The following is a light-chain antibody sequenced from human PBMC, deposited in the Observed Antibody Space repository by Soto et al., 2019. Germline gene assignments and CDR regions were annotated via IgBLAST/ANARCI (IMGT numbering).Light chain of an antibody. V-gene: IGKV3-20*01. Sequence: EIVLTQSPATLSLSPGERATLSCRASQSVYSSNLAWYQQKPGQAPRLLIYGASSRATGIPDRFSGSGSGTDFTLTISRLEPEDFAVYYCQHYGSFPITFGQGTRLEIK. CDR2: GAS. CDR1: QSVYSSN. CDR3: QHYGSFPIT. J-gene: IGKJ5*01.